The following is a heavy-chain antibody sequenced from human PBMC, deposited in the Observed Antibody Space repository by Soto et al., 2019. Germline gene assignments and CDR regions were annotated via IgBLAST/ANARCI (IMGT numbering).Heavy chain of an antibody. Sequence: ASVKVSCKAPGYTFTSYYMHWVRQAPGQGLEWMGIINPSGGSTSYAQKFQGRVTMTRDTSTSTVYMELSSLRSEDTAVYYCALISPRVVRGAPDAFDIWGQGTMVTVSS. J-gene: IGHJ3*02. V-gene: IGHV1-46*03. CDR2: INPSGGST. CDR1: GYTFTSYY. CDR3: ALISPRVVRGAPDAFDI. D-gene: IGHD3-10*01.